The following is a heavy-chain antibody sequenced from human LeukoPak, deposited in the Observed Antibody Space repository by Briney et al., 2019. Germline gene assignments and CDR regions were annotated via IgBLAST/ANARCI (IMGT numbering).Heavy chain of an antibody. CDR2: IIPVFGTA. Sequence: ASVKVSCKASGGTFSTYAITWVRQAPGQGLEWMGGIIPVFGTAKYTQKFQGRVTITADESTSTAYMELSSLRSEDTAVYYCARDLFTGIAAAGTHSVWGYFQHWGQGTLVTVSS. CDR3: ARDLFTGIAAAGTHSVWGYFQH. D-gene: IGHD6-13*01. J-gene: IGHJ1*01. V-gene: IGHV1-69*13. CDR1: GGTFSTYA.